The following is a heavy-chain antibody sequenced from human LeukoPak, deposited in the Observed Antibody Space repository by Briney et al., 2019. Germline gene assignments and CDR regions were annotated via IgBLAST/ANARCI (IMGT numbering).Heavy chain of an antibody. CDR1: GYTFTGYY. D-gene: IGHD5-18*01. CDR2: INPSGGST. V-gene: IGHV1-46*04. J-gene: IGHJ4*02. CDR3: ARFSYGGGGYFDY. Sequence: GASVKVSCKASGYTFTGYYMHWVRQAPGQGLEWMGIINPSGGSTSYAQKLQGRVTMTRDTSTSTVYMELSSPRSEDTAVYYCARFSYGGGGYFDYWGQGTLVTVSS.